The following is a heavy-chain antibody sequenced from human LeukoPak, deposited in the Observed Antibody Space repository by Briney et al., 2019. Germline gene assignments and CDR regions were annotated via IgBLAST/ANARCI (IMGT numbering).Heavy chain of an antibody. J-gene: IGHJ4*02. Sequence: GASVKVSCKASGYTFTGYYMHWVRQAPGQGLEWMGRINPNSGGTNYAQKLQGRVTMTRDTSISTAYMELSRLRSDDTAVYYCARGPPNWGYDYWGPGTLVTVSS. V-gene: IGHV1-2*06. CDR3: ARGPPNWGYDY. CDR1: GYTFTGYY. D-gene: IGHD7-27*01. CDR2: INPNSGGT.